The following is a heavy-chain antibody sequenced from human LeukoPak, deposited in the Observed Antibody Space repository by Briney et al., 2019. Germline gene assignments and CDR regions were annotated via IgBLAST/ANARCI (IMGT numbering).Heavy chain of an antibody. J-gene: IGHJ4*02. Sequence: PSETLPLTCTVSGGSISSYYWSWIRQPPGKGLEWIGYIYYSGSTNYNPPIKSRVTISVDTSKNQFSLKLSSVTAADTAVYYCARDDYGDYGGLDYWGQGTLVTVSS. CDR1: GGSISSYY. CDR3: ARDDYGDYGGLDY. CDR2: IYYSGST. V-gene: IGHV4-59*01. D-gene: IGHD4-17*01.